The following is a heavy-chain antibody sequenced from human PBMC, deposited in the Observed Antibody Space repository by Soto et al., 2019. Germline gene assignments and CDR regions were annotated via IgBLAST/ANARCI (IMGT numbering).Heavy chain of an antibody. D-gene: IGHD6-25*01. CDR3: AKVLSGGHLDY. CDR1: GVSINNYY. J-gene: IGHJ4*02. CDR2: IYYTGST. Sequence: SETLSLTCTVSGVSINNYYWTWIRQPPGKRLEWIGAIYYTGSTTYNPSLRSRVTFSVDTSKNQISLSLTSVTAADTAVYFCAKVLSGGHLDYWGQGTLVTVSS. V-gene: IGHV4-59*01.